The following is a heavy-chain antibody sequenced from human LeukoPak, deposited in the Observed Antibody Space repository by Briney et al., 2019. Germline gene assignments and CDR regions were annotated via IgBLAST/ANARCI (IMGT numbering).Heavy chain of an antibody. CDR3: ANSERSGSYPYYFDY. CDR2: IYDSGST. CDR1: GSSISNNY. J-gene: IGHJ4*02. D-gene: IGHD3-10*01. Sequence: PSETLSLTCTVSGSSISNNYWSWIRQPPEKGLEWIGYIYDSGSTNYTPSLKRRLTISVDTSKNQFSLKLSSVTAADTAVYYCANSERSGSYPYYFDYWGQGTLVTVSS. V-gene: IGHV4-59*08.